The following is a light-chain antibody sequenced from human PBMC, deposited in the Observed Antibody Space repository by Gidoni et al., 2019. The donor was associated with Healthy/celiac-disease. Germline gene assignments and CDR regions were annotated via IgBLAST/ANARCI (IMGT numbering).Light chain of an antibody. V-gene: IGLV2-14*01. J-gene: IGLJ2*01. CDR2: DVS. CDR3: SSYTSSSTLGV. Sequence: QSALPQPASVSGSPGQSITISCTGTSSDDGGYNYVSWYQQHPGKAPKLMIYDVSNRPSGVSNRFSGSKSGNTASLTISGLQAEDEADYYCSSYTSSSTLGVFGGGTKLTVL. CDR1: SSDDGGYNY.